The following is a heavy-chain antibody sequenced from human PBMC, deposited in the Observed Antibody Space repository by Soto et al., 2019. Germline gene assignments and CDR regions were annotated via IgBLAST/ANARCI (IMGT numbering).Heavy chain of an antibody. CDR2: ISYDGGNK. J-gene: IGHJ4*02. CDR3: AKDMYDFWSGYYPPFDY. V-gene: IGHV3-30*18. Sequence: PGGSLRLSCAASGFTFSSYGMHWVRQAPGKVLEWVAVISYDGGNKYYADSVKGRFTISRDNSKNTLYLQMNSLRAEDTAVYYCAKDMYDFWSGYYPPFDYWGQGTLVTVSS. CDR1: GFTFSSYG. D-gene: IGHD3-3*01.